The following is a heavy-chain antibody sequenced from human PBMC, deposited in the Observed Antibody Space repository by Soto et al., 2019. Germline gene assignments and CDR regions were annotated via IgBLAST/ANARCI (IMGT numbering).Heavy chain of an antibody. CDR1: GFSLSTSGVG. Sequence: ITLKESGPTLVKPTQTLTLTCTFSGFSLSTSGVGVGWIRQPPGKALELLALIYWDDDKRYSPSLKSRLTNNMDTSKNQVVLTITNMDPVDTATYYCAHRQEGDGDNSPFDYWGQGTLVTVSS. V-gene: IGHV2-5*02. J-gene: IGHJ4*02. CDR3: AHRQEGDGDNSPFDY. CDR2: IYWDDDK. D-gene: IGHD2-21*01.